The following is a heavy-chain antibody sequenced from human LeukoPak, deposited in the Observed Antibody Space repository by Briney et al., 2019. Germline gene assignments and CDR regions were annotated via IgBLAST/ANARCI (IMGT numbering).Heavy chain of an antibody. D-gene: IGHD3-10*01. CDR2: IYYSGST. CDR1: GGSISSYY. J-gene: IGHJ5*02. CDR3: ARIPSGVWFDP. Sequence: SETLSLTCTVPGGSISSYYWSWIRQPPGKGLEWIGYIYYSGSTNYNPSLKSRVTISVDTSKNQFSLKLSSVTAADTAVYYCARIPSGVWFDPWGQGTLVTVSS. V-gene: IGHV4-59*08.